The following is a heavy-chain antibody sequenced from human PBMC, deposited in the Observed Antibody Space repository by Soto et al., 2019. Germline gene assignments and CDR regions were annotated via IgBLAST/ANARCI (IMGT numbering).Heavy chain of an antibody. Sequence: EVQLLESGGGLVQPGGSLRLSCAASGFTFSSYVMSWVRQAPGKGLEWVSAISGSGGSTYHADSVKGRFTISRDNSKNTLALKMNSLRAEDTAVYYCAKDAGGDFDYWGQGTLVTVSS. CDR3: AKDAGGDFDY. CDR1: GFTFSSYV. V-gene: IGHV3-23*01. CDR2: ISGSGGST. J-gene: IGHJ4*02. D-gene: IGHD3-10*01.